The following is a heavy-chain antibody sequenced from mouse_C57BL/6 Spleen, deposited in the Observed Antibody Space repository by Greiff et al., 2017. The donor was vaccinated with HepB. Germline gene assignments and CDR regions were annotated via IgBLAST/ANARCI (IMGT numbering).Heavy chain of an antibody. D-gene: IGHD1-1*01. CDR2: IYPGSGST. CDR3: ARSTGDYYGSSPWYFDV. Sequence: QVQLQQSGAELVKPGASVKMSCKASGYTFTSYWITWVKQRPGQGLEWIGDIYPGSGSTNYNEKFKSKATLTVDTSSSTAYMQLSSLTSEDSAVYYCARSTGDYYGSSPWYFDVWGTGTTVTVSS. CDR1: GYTFTSYW. V-gene: IGHV1-55*01. J-gene: IGHJ1*03.